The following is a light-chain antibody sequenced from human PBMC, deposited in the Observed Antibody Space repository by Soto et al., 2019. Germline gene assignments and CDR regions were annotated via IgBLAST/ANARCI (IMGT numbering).Light chain of an antibody. V-gene: IGKV3-15*01. CDR1: QSVSSN. CDR3: QQSYSTPTWT. J-gene: IGKJ1*01. CDR2: GAS. Sequence: EIVLTQSPGTLSFSPGERATLSCRASQSVSSNLAWYQQKRGQAPRLLIYGASTRDTGIPARFSGSGSGTDFTLTISSLQPEDFATYYCQQSYSTPTWTFGQGTKVDIK.